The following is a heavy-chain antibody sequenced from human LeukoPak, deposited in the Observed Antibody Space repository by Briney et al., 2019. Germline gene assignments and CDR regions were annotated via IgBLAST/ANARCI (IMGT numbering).Heavy chain of an antibody. CDR2: ISWNSGSI. D-gene: IGHD3-10*01. Sequence: GRSLRLSCAASGFTFDDYAMHWVRQAPGKGLEWVSGISWNSGSIGYADSVKGRFTISRDSAKNSLYLQMNSLRGEDTALYYCGKALRRIGPGSSVDYWGQGTLVTVSS. V-gene: IGHV3-9*01. CDR1: GFTFDDYA. J-gene: IGHJ4*02. CDR3: GKALRRIGPGSSVDY.